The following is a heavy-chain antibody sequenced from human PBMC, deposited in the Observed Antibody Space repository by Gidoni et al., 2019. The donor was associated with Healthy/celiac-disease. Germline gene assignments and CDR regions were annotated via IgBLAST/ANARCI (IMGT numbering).Heavy chain of an antibody. CDR3: ARWTTVTTTPRSEDWFDP. D-gene: IGHD4-17*01. CDR1: GGSFSGYY. Sequence: QVQLQQWGAGLLKPSETLSLTCAVYGGSFSGYYWSWIRQPPGKGLEWIGEINHSGSTNYNPSLKSRVTISVDTSKNQFSLKLSSVTAADTAVYYCARWTTVTTTPRSEDWFDPWGQGTLVTVSS. CDR2: INHSGST. J-gene: IGHJ5*02. V-gene: IGHV4-34*01.